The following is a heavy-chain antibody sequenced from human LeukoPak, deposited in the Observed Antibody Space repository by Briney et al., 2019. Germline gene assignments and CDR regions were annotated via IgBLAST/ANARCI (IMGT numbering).Heavy chain of an antibody. CDR2: ISSSSSTI. V-gene: IGHV3-48*01. Sequence: SGGSLRLSCAAPGFTFSSYSMNWVRQAPGKGLEWVSYISSSSSTIYYADSVKGRFTISRDNSKNTLDLQMNSLRAEDTAVYYCAKHPTVAGSLQAYWGQGTLVTVSS. CDR3: AKHPTVAGSLQAY. CDR1: GFTFSSYS. D-gene: IGHD6-19*01. J-gene: IGHJ4*02.